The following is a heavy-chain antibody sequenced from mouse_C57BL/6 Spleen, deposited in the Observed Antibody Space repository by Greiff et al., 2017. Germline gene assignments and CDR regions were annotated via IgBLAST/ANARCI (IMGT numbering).Heavy chain of an antibody. J-gene: IGHJ4*01. Sequence: EVQLVESGGGLVQPGGSLKLSCAAPGFTFSSYAMSWVRQTPEKRLEWVATISDGGSYTYYPDNVKGRFTISRDNAKNNLCLQMSHLKAEDTAMYCCARVYGNCVYYAMNYWGQGTSVTVSS. CDR3: ARVYGNCVYYAMNY. D-gene: IGHD2-1*01. CDR2: ISDGGSYT. CDR1: GFTFSSYA. V-gene: IGHV5-4*01.